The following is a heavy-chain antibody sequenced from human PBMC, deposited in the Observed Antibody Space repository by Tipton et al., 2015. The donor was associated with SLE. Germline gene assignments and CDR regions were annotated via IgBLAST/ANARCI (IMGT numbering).Heavy chain of an antibody. J-gene: IGHJ2*01. V-gene: IGHV4-39*01. CDR1: GGSISSSSYY. D-gene: IGHD2-8*02. CDR3: AAPGGVAEDWYFDL. Sequence: LSLTCTVSGGSISSSSYYWGWIRQPPGKGLEWIGSIYYSGSTYYNPSLKSRVTISVDTSKNQFSLKLSSVTAADTAVYYCAAPGGVAEDWYFDLWGRGTLVTVSS. CDR2: IYYSGST.